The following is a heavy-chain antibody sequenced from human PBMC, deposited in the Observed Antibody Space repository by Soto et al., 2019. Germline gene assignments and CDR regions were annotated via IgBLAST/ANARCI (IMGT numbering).Heavy chain of an antibody. CDR3: ARTSAAGKYYYGMDV. CDR2: IYPGDSDT. D-gene: IGHD6-13*01. Sequence: PGESLKISCKGSGYSYTSYWIGWVRQMPGKGLEWMGIIYPGDSDTRYSPSFQGQVTISADKSISTAYLQWSSLKASDAAMYYCARTSAAGKYYYGMDVWGQGTTVTVSS. CDR1: GYSYTSYW. J-gene: IGHJ6*02. V-gene: IGHV5-51*01.